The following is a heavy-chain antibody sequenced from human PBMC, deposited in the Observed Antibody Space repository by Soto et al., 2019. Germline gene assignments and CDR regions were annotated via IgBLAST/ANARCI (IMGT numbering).Heavy chain of an antibody. J-gene: IGHJ5*01. Sequence: GSLRLSCAASGFTISTYSMNWVRQAPGKGLEWVSSISSSSSYISYADSVKGRFTISRDNAKNSLYLQMDSLRAEDTAVYYCARDLVPEIVVMMYTINWFDRWAQGTLVNVSS. CDR3: ARDLVPEIVVMMYTINWFDR. CDR2: ISSSSSYI. V-gene: IGHV3-21*01. CDR1: GFTISTYS. D-gene: IGHD2-8*01.